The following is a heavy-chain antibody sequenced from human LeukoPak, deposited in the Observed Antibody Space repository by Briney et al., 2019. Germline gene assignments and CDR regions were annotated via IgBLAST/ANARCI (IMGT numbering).Heavy chain of an antibody. CDR3: ARSHIAARAIDY. CDR2: INTDGSST. Sequence: GGSLRLSCAASGFTFSSYWMHWVRQAPGKGLVWVSRINTDGSSTSYADSVKGRFTISRDNAKNTPYLQMNSLRAEDTAVYYCARSHIAARAIDYWGQGTLVTVSS. D-gene: IGHD6-6*01. CDR1: GFTFSSYW. V-gene: IGHV3-74*01. J-gene: IGHJ4*02.